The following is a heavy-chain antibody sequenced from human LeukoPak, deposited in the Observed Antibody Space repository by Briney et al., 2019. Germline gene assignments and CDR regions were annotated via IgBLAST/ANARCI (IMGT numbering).Heavy chain of an antibody. CDR3: ASAGSGWYDY. D-gene: IGHD6-19*01. CDR1: GFTFGSQA. V-gene: IGHV3-23*01. CDR2: IGGSGSIT. Sequence: PGGSLRLSCAASGFTFGSQAMSWVRKAPGKGLEWVSVIGGSGSITYYRDSVKGRFTISRDNSKNTMYLQMNSLRAEDTAVYYCASAGSGWYDYWGQGTLVTVSS. J-gene: IGHJ4*02.